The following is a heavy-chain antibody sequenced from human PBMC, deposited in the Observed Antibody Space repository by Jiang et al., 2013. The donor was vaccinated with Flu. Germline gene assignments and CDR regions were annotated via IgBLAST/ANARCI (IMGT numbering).Heavy chain of an antibody. D-gene: IGHD2-15*01. Sequence: GSGLVKPSETLSLTCTVSGGSISRYYWSWIRQPPWKGLEWIGYIHYSGSTNYSPSLKSRVTMSVDTSKNQVSLKLTSVTAADTAVYYCARHECGGNCYYDAFDIWGQGTVVTVSS. V-gene: IGHV4-59*08. CDR2: IHYSGST. CDR1: GGSISRYY. J-gene: IGHJ3*02. CDR3: ARHECGGNCYYDAFDI.